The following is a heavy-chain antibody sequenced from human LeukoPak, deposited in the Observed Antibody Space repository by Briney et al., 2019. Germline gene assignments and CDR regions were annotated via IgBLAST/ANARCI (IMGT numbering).Heavy chain of an antibody. J-gene: IGHJ4*02. CDR3: AREGERLRIFDY. CDR1: GGSLSGFY. Sequence: SETLSLTCAVYGGSLSGFYWSWIRQSPGKGLEWIGEINQSGSTNYNPSLKSRVTISVDTSKNQFSLKLSSVTAADTAVYYCAREGERLRIFDYWGQGTLVTVSS. V-gene: IGHV4-34*01. CDR2: INQSGST. D-gene: IGHD6-25*01.